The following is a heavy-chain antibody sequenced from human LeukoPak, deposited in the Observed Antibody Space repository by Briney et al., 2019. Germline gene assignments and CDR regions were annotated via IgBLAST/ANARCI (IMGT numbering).Heavy chain of an antibody. CDR2: INHSGYT. V-gene: IGHV4-34*01. D-gene: IGHD4-17*01. CDR1: GVSFNDYY. Sequence: SETLSLTCAVSGVSFNDYYWSWVRQTPGKGLEWIGEINHSGYTNDSPSLKSRVTLSIDTSRKQFSLNRRSVTVADTGIYYCTRMTTGHDYWGQGTLVTVSS. CDR3: TRMTTGHDY. J-gene: IGHJ4*02.